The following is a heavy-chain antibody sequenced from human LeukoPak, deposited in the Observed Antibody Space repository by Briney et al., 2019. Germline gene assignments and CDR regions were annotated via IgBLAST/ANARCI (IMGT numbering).Heavy chain of an antibody. CDR3: ARELGGTKTGGFDI. J-gene: IGHJ3*02. V-gene: IGHV3-64*02. Sequence: GGSLRLSCAASGFRFSYHDMHWVRQAPGKGLEFVSSIGAAGAHTFYADSVKGRFTISRDNFQSTMYLQMDGLRPEDSAVHYCARELGGTKTGGFDIWGQGTVVTVSS. CDR1: GFRFSYHD. D-gene: IGHD1-14*01. CDR2: IGAAGAHT.